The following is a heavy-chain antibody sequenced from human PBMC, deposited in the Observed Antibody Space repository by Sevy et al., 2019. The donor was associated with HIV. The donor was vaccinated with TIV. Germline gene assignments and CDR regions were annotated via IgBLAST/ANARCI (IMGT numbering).Heavy chain of an antibody. Sequence: GGSLRLSCAASGFTVSGNYMSWVRQAPGKGLEWVSYISSSSSTIYYADSVKGRFTISRDNAKNSLYLQMNSLRAEDTAVYYCATRYYYDSSGYRRDAFDIWGQGTMVTVSS. CDR2: ISSSSSTI. J-gene: IGHJ3*02. V-gene: IGHV3-48*01. D-gene: IGHD3-22*01. CDR1: GFTVSGNY. CDR3: ATRYYYDSSGYRRDAFDI.